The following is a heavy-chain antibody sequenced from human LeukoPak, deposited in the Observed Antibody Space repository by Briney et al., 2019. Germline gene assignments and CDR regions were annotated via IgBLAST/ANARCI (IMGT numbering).Heavy chain of an antibody. Sequence: NYYVDSVKGRFTISRDNAKNSLYLQMSNLRAEGTAVYYCARDTNYCSSTSCYSDYYYGMDVWGQGTTVTVSS. D-gene: IGHD2-2*02. V-gene: IGHV3-7*01. CDR2: N. J-gene: IGHJ6*02. CDR3: ARDTNYCSSTSCYSDYYYGMDV.